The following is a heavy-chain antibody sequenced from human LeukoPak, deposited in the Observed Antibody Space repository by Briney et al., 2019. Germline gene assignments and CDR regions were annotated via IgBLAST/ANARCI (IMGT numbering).Heavy chain of an antibody. V-gene: IGHV3-23*01. D-gene: IGHD1-26*01. CDR1: GFTPSIYA. CDR2: ISGSGNNT. Sequence: SLRLSCAVSGFTPSIYAMTWVRQAPEKGLEWVSSISGSGNNTYYAGSVKGLFTISRDSTKNSLYLQMNSLRAWDTAVYYCARVGKSGSYPFDYWGQGSLVTVSS. CDR3: ARVGKSGSYPFDY. J-gene: IGHJ4*02.